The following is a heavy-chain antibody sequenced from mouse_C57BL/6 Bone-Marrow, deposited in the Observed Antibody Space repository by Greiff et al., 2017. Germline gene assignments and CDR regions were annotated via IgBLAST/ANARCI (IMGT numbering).Heavy chain of an antibody. CDR2: IDPDTGGT. Sequence: QVQLQQSGAELVRPGASVTLSCTASGYTFTDYEMHWMKQTPVHGLEWIGTIDPDTGGTASNQKFKDKAILTADKSSSTAYMELRSLTSEDSAVYYCTRFDTPFAYWGQGTLVTVSA. CDR1: GYTFTDYE. D-gene: IGHD5-1-1*01. J-gene: IGHJ3*01. CDR3: TRFDTPFAY. V-gene: IGHV1-15*01.